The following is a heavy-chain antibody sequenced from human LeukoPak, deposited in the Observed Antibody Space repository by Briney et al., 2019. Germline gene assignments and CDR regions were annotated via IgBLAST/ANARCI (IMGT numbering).Heavy chain of an antibody. CDR2: NYPGDSHI. V-gene: IGHV5-51*01. CDR3: ARLAFSYCSGGACSRFDY. D-gene: IGHD2-15*01. J-gene: IGHJ4*01. CDR1: GYSFTTYW. Sequence: GESLKISCQGSGYSFTTYWIAWGRHIPGRGVGWMGINYPGDSHIRYSPSFEGQVTIAADKSIGTAYLQWSSLKASDTAMYYCARLAFSYCSGGACSRFDYWGHGTLVTVSS.